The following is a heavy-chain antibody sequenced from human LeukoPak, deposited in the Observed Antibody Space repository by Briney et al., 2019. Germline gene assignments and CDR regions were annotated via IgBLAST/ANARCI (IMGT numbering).Heavy chain of an antibody. CDR1: GGSISSYY. Sequence: SETLSLTCTVSGGSISSYYWSWTRQPQGKGLEWIGYIYYSGSTNYNPSLKSRVTISVDTSKNQFSLKLSSVTAADTAVYYCARGTCSGGSCYLYYYFDYRGQETLDTVSS. V-gene: IGHV4-59*01. J-gene: IGHJ4*02. CDR2: IYYSGST. CDR3: ARGTCSGGSCYLYYYFDY. D-gene: IGHD2-15*01.